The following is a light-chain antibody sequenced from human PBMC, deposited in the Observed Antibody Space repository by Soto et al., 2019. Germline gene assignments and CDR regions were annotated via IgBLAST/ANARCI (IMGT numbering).Light chain of an antibody. J-gene: IGKJ2*01. CDR2: EAS. Sequence: DIQMTQSPSTLSASVGDRVTITCRASQSVTTWLAWYQQKPGKAPKVLVYEASSLQSGVPSRFRGSGSGTEFNLTIDSLQPDDLATYYCQQYNTYAPSTFGQGTRLEIK. V-gene: IGKV1-5*03. CDR1: QSVTTW. CDR3: QQYNTYAPST.